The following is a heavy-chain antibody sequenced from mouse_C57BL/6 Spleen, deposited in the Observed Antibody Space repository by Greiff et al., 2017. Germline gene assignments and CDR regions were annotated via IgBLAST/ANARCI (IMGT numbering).Heavy chain of an antibody. Sequence: VQLQQPGAELVRPGASVTLSCKASGYTFTDYEMHWVKQTPVHGLEWIGAIDPETGGTAYNQKFKGKAILTADKSSSTAYMELRSLTSEDSAVYYCASPYDYDWAWFAYWGQGTLVTVSA. V-gene: IGHV1-15*01. D-gene: IGHD2-4*01. CDR2: IDPETGGT. J-gene: IGHJ3*01. CDR3: ASPYDYDWAWFAY. CDR1: GYTFTDYE.